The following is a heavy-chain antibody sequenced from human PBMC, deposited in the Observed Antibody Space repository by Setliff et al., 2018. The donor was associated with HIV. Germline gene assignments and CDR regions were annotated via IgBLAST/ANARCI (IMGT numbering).Heavy chain of an antibody. D-gene: IGHD3-16*01. CDR2: IFYSGST. V-gene: IGHV4-39*01. CDR1: GDSVSSSSCY. CDR3: ARLPGAYSSFDY. Sequence: SETLSLTCTVSGDSVSSSSCYWGWIRQPPGKGLEYIGSIFYSGSTYYNPSLKSRVTMSVDTSENQFSLKLTSVTAADTAVYYCARLPGAYSSFDYWGQGALVTVS. J-gene: IGHJ4*02.